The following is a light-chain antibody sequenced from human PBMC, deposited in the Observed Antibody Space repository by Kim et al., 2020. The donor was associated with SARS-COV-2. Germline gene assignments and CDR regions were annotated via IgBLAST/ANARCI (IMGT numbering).Light chain of an antibody. Sequence: SAFVGDRVTITCRASQSISSWLAWYQQKPGKAPKLLIYKASTLESGVPSRFSGSGSGTEFTLTISSLQPDDSATYYCQQYNSFWTFGQGTRVEIK. V-gene: IGKV1-5*03. CDR2: KAS. J-gene: IGKJ1*01. CDR3: QQYNSFWT. CDR1: QSISSW.